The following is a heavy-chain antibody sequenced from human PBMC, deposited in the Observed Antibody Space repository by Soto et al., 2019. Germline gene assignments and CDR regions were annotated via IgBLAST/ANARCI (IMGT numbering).Heavy chain of an antibody. CDR1: GYTFTSND. Sequence: QVQLVQSGAEVKKPGASVKVSCKASGYTFTSNDINWVRQATGQGLEWMGWMNPNTDNTGYAQKVQGRVTMTRNTSISTDYMELSSLRSEDTAVYYCASAIAVASTGFDYWGQGTLVTVSS. CDR2: MNPNTDNT. V-gene: IGHV1-8*01. D-gene: IGHD6-19*01. CDR3: ASAIAVASTGFDY. J-gene: IGHJ4*02.